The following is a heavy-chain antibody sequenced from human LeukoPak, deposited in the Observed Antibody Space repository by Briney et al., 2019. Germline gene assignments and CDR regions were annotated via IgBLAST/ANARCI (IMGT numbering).Heavy chain of an antibody. Sequence: PSETLSLTCTVSGGSIGSGDYYWRWIRQPPGKGLEWIGYIYYSGSTYYNPSLKSRVTISVDTSKNQFSLKLSSVTAADTAVYYCARGPSDIVVVPAAIPFDPWGQGTLVTVSS. CDR2: IYYSGST. V-gene: IGHV4-30-4*08. CDR3: ARGPSDIVVVPAAIPFDP. J-gene: IGHJ5*02. D-gene: IGHD2-2*01. CDR1: GGSIGSGDYY.